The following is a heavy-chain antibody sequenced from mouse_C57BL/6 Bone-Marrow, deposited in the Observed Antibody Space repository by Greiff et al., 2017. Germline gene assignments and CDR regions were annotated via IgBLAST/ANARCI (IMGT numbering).Heavy chain of an antibody. CDR2: IDPENGDT. J-gene: IGHJ4*01. D-gene: IGHD2-5*01. CDR3: TTCPLYYSNYRYYAMDY. CDR1: GFNIKDDY. V-gene: IGHV14-4*01. Sequence: EVQLQQSGAELVRPGASVKLSCTASGFNIKDDYMHWVKQRPEQGLEWIGWIDPENGDTEYASKFQGKATITADTSSNTAYLPLSSLTSEDTAVYYCTTCPLYYSNYRYYAMDYWGQGTSVTVSS.